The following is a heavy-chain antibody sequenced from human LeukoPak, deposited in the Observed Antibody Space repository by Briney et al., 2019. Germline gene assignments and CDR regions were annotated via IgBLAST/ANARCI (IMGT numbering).Heavy chain of an antibody. Sequence: PSETLSLTCTVSGGSISSSSYYWGWLRQPPGKGLEWIGSIYYSGSTYYNPSLKSRVTISVDTSKNQFSLKLSSVTAADTAVYYCARPAYCSGGSCYSGGGDYWGQGTLVTVSS. CDR3: ARPAYCSGGSCYSGGGDY. CDR1: GGSISSSSYY. J-gene: IGHJ4*02. V-gene: IGHV4-39*01. D-gene: IGHD2-15*01. CDR2: IYYSGST.